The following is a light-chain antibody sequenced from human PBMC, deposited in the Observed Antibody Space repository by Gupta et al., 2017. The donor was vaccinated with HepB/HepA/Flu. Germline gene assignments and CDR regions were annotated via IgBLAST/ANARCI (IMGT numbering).Light chain of an antibody. V-gene: IGLV3-19*01. CDR1: SLRSYY. CDR3: KYRDSRSNQRE. CDR2: GKN. J-gene: IGLJ2*01. Sequence: SSELTQDPAVSVALGQTVRITCQGDSLRSYYASWYQQKPGQAPVLVIYGKNNRPSGIPDRFSGSSSGNTASLTINGAQAEDEADYYGKYRDSRSNQRELGGGTKLTVL.